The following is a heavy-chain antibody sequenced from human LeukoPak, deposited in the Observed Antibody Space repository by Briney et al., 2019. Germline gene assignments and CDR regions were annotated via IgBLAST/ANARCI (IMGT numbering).Heavy chain of an antibody. CDR3: ARDGITMVRGVMIDFDY. CDR2: IITSSSTI. V-gene: IGHV3-48*02. CDR1: GFTFSSHA. D-gene: IGHD3-10*01. J-gene: IGHJ4*02. Sequence: PGGSLRLSCVTSGFTFSSHAMNWVRQAPGKGLEWVSYIITSSSTIYYADSVKGRFTISRDNAKNSVYLQMSSLRDEDTAVYYCARDGITMVRGVMIDFDYWGQGTRVTVSS.